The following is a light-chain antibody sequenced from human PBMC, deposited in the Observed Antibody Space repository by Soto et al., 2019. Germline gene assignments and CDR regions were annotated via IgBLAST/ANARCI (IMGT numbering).Light chain of an antibody. Sequence: DFVMTQAPDSLAVSLGERATINCKSSQSVLYNSNNKNHLGWFQQKPGHPPKLLIYGASFRPSGVTDRFSGSGSGTDFPLTISSLQAEDVAVYDCQQYYSIPFTFGQGTKLEI. CDR2: GAS. J-gene: IGKJ2*01. V-gene: IGKV4-1*01. CDR1: QSVLYNSNNKNH. CDR3: QQYYSIPFT.